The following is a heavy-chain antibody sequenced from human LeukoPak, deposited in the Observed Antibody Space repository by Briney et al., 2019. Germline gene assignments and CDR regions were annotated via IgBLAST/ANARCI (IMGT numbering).Heavy chain of an antibody. CDR1: GFTFSNYA. CDR3: AKDHYGGNHYYYGMDV. J-gene: IGHJ6*02. D-gene: IGHD4-23*01. Sequence: PGGSLRLSCAASGFTFSNYAMNWVRQASGKGLEWVSAISGSGGDTAYADSVKDRFTISRDNSENTLYLQMNSLRAEDTAVYYCAKDHYGGNHYYYGMDVWGQGTTVTVSS. CDR2: ISGSGGDT. V-gene: IGHV3-23*01.